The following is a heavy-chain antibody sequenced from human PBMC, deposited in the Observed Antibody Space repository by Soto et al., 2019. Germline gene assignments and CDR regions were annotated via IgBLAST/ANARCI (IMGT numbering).Heavy chain of an antibody. CDR3: AHTYYGDHRQYYFDY. CDR2: IYYSGST. J-gene: IGHJ4*02. V-gene: IGHV4-59*01. Sequence: SETQCITCTVSDGSISSYYWSWIRKTTGKGLEWIGYIYYSGSTNYNPSLKSRVTISVDTSKTQFSLKLSSVSAADTAVYFCAHTYYGDHRQYYFDYWGQGTLVTAFS. D-gene: IGHD4-17*01. CDR1: DGSISSYY.